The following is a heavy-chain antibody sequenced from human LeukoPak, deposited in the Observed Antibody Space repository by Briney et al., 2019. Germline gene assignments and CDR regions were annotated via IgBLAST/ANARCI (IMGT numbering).Heavy chain of an antibody. D-gene: IGHD3-3*01. CDR2: INPNSGGT. CDR1: GYTFTGYY. Sequence: ASVKVSCKASGYTFTGYYMHWVRQAPGRGLEWMGWINPNSGGTNYAQKFQGRVTMTRDTSISTAYMELSRLRSDDTAVYYCARDSDSSYYDFWSGYYHGMDVWGQGTTVTVSS. J-gene: IGHJ6*02. CDR3: ARDSDSSYYDFWSGYYHGMDV. V-gene: IGHV1-2*02.